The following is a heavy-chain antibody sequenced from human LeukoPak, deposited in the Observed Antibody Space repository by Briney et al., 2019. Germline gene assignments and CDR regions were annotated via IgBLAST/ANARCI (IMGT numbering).Heavy chain of an antibody. V-gene: IGHV3-9*01. CDR1: GFTFDDYA. CDR3: AKDIRYSSSGGSWFDP. CDR2: ISWNSGSI. D-gene: IGHD6-13*01. Sequence: GGSLRLSCAASGFTFDDYAMHWVRQAPGKGLEWVSGISWNSGSIGYADSVKGRFTISRDNAKNSLYLQMNSLRAEDTALYYCAKDIRYSSSGGSWFDPWGQGTLVTVSS. J-gene: IGHJ5*02.